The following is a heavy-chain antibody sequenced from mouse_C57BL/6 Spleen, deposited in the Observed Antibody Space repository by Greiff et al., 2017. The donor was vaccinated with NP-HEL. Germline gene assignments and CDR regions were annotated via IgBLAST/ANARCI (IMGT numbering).Heavy chain of an antibody. J-gene: IGHJ3*01. CDR1: GFTFSDFY. V-gene: IGHV7-1*01. CDR2: SRNKANGYTT. Sequence: EVKLVESGGGLVQSGRSLRLSCATSGFTFSDFYMEWVRQAPGKGLEWIAASRNKANGYTTEYSASVKGRFIVSRDTSQSILYLQMNALRAEDTAIYYCARDAYGSSLVPFAYWGQGTLVTVSA. D-gene: IGHD1-1*01. CDR3: ARDAYGSSLVPFAY.